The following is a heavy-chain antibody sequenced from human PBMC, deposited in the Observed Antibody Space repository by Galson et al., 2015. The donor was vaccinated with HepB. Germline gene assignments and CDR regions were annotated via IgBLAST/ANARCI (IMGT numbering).Heavy chain of an antibody. V-gene: IGHV1-18*01. Sequence: SVKVSCKASGYTFTSYGISWVRQAPGQGLEWMGWISAYNGNTNYAQKLQGRVTMTTDTSTSTACMELRSLRSDDTAVYYCARDTPPETAVWFGELLLGYMDVWGKGITVTGSS. CDR1: GYTFTSYG. CDR2: ISAYNGNT. D-gene: IGHD3-10*01. J-gene: IGHJ6*03. CDR3: ARDTPPETAVWFGELLLGYMDV.